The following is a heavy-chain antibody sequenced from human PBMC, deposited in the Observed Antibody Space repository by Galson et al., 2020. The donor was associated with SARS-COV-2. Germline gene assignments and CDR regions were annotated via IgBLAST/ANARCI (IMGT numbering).Heavy chain of an antibody. J-gene: IGHJ3*02. V-gene: IGHV3-74*01. CDR3: AREGDTPRGGAFDI. CDR1: GFTFSSYW. D-gene: IGHD3-16*01. CDR2: INSDGSST. Sequence: GGSLRLSCAASGFTFSSYWMHWVRQAPGKGLVWVSRINSDGSSTSYADSVKGRFTISRDNAKNTLYLQMNSLRAEDTAVYYCAREGDTPRGGAFDIWGQGTMVIVSS.